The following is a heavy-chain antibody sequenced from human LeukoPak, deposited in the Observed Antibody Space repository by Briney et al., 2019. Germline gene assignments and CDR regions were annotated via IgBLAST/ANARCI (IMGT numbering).Heavy chain of an antibody. Sequence: GTSLRLSCAASGFTFSSNAMHWVRQVPGKGLEWVAVISYDGSNKFYGESVKGRFTISRDNSKNTLYLQMNSLRPEDTAVYYCARRIAAPGTDAFDVWGQGTLVTVSS. CDR1: GFTFSSNA. V-gene: IGHV3-30*04. CDR2: ISYDGSNK. CDR3: ARRIAAPGTDAFDV. D-gene: IGHD6-13*01. J-gene: IGHJ3*01.